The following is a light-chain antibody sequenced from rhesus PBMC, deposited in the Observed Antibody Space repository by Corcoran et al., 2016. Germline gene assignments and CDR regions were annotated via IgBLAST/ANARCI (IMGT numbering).Light chain of an antibody. CDR2: YAA. J-gene: IGKJ3*01. CDR3: QQYKSLPFT. CDR1: QGISSY. Sequence: DIQMTQSPSSVSASVGDRVTITCRASQGISSYFAWYQQTAGKAPKLLNDYAATLESGVPSRFSGSGSGKEFTITISSLQPEDIATYYWQQYKSLPFTFGPGTKLEIK. V-gene: IGKV1-25*01.